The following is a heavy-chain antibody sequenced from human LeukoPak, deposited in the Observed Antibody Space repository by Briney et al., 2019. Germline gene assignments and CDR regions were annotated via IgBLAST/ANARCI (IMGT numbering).Heavy chain of an antibody. D-gene: IGHD3-22*01. CDR2: GST. CDR3: ARGYDGSGYYYRNWYFDL. J-gene: IGHJ2*01. Sequence: SETLSLTCTVSGGSISSSSYYWGWIRQPPGKGLEWIGSGSTYYNPSLKGRVTISVDTSKNQFSLKLSSVTAADTAVYYCARGYDGSGYYYRNWYFDLWGRGTLVTVSS. CDR1: GGSISSSSYY. V-gene: IGHV4-39*07.